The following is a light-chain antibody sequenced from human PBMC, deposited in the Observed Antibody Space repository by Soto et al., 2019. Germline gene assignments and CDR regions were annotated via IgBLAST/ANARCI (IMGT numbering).Light chain of an antibody. CDR3: QQYNNWPPWT. CDR2: DVS. Sequence: DIQMTQSPSTLSASVGDRVTITCRASQSISSSLAWYQQRPGKAPNLLIYDVSSLQSGVPSRFSGSGSGTEFTLTISSLQPGDFATYYCQQYNNWPPWTFGQGTKVEI. J-gene: IGKJ1*01. V-gene: IGKV1-5*01. CDR1: QSISSS.